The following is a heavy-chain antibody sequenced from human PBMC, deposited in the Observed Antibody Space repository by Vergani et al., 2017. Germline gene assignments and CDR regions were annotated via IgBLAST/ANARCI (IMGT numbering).Heavy chain of an antibody. J-gene: IGHJ3*01. CDR3: ARGDYGGPKSDAFDV. D-gene: IGHD4-23*01. Sequence: QVQLHESGPGLVKPSETLSLSCIISGGSISTFYWSWIRQPPRKGLEWIGYVFHSGCTNYSPSLKSRVTISLDTSKSQFSLRLTSVTAADTAVYYCARGDYGGPKSDAFDVWGQETVVTVSS. CDR2: VFHSGCT. V-gene: IGHV4-59*01. CDR1: GGSISTFY.